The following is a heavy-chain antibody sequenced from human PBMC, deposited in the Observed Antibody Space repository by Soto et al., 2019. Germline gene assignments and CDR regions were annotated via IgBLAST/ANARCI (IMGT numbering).Heavy chain of an antibody. V-gene: IGHV3-9*01. CDR2: ISWNSGSI. Sequence: SLKISCAASGFTFDDYAMHWVRQAPGKGLEWVSGISWNSGSIGYADSVKGRFTISRDNAKNSLYLRMNSLRAEDTALYYCAKDYGSGSRTQVDYWGQGTLVTVSS. CDR1: GFTFDDYA. CDR3: AKDYGSGSRTQVDY. J-gene: IGHJ4*02. D-gene: IGHD3-10*01.